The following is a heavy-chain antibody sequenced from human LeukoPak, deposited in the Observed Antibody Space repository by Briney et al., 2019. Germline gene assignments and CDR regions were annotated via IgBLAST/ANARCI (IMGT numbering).Heavy chain of an antibody. V-gene: IGHV1-69*05. CDR2: IIPIFGTA. J-gene: IGHJ6*03. CDR3: ARGEGVDTAMVSNNYYYYMDV. D-gene: IGHD5-18*01. CDR1: GGTFSSYA. Sequence: ASVKVSCKASGGTFSSYAISWVRQAPGQGLEWMGGIIPIFGTANYAQKFQGRVTITTDESTSTAYMKLRSLRSEDTAVYYCARGEGVDTAMVSNNYYYYMDVWGKGTTVTVSS.